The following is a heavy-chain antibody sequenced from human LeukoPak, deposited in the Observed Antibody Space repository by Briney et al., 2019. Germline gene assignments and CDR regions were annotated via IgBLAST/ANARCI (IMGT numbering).Heavy chain of an antibody. Sequence: GGSLKLSCTASGFTFSDSAIHWVRQASGKGLEWVGRIRNKADNYATAYSASVKGRFTISRDDSKNTAYLQMNSLKTEDTAVYLCTRLTMTTDSFDYWGQGTLVTVSS. J-gene: IGHJ4*02. CDR1: GFTFSDSA. CDR3: TRLTMTTDSFDY. D-gene: IGHD4-17*01. V-gene: IGHV3-73*01. CDR2: IRNKADNYAT.